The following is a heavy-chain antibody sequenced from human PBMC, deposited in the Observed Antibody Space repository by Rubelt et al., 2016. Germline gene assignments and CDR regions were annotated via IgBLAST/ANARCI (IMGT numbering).Heavy chain of an antibody. CDR1: GYSFSTSD. CDR3: ASGGS. Sequence: QVQLVQSGAEVKKPGASVKVSCKASGYSFSTSDINWVRQGTGQGLEWMGWMNPNTGNTGYAQKFQGRVTMTSNISRSSGYLELSGVRSEGTDVDDRASGGSWGQGTLVGVTS. J-gene: IGHJ4*02. D-gene: IGHD2-15*01. V-gene: IGHV1-8*01. CDR2: MNPNTGNT.